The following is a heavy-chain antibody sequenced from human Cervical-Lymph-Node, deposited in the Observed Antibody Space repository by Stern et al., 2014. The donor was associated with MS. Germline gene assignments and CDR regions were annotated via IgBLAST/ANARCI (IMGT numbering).Heavy chain of an antibody. Sequence: QVQLQQWGAGLLKPSETLSLTCGISGGPFVGYYWTWVRQAPGKGLEWIGELNHRGTSHYNPSLKSRVTLSGDTSRNQFPLTLTSVTAADTAVYYCARIPYYFVGFDYWGQGTLVTVSS. CDR1: GGPFVGYY. CDR2: LNHRGTS. J-gene: IGHJ4*02. V-gene: IGHV4-34*01. D-gene: IGHD2/OR15-2a*01. CDR3: ARIPYYFVGFDY.